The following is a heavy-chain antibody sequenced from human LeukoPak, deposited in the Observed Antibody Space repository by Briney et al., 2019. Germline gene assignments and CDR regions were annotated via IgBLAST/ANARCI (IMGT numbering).Heavy chain of an antibody. D-gene: IGHD3-22*01. CDR3: ARAATGPFYDSSGYYDY. J-gene: IGHJ4*02. CDR2: ISYDGSNK. Sequence: GGSLRLSCAASGFTFSSYAMHWVRQAPGKGLEWVAVISYDGSNKYYADSVKGRFTISRDNSKNTLYLQMNSLRAEDTAVYYCARAATGPFYDSSGYYDYWGQGTLVTVSS. V-gene: IGHV3-30-3*01. CDR1: GFTFSSYA.